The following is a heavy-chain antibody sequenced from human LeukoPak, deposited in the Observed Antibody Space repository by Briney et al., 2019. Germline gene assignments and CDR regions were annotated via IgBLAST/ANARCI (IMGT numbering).Heavy chain of an antibody. V-gene: IGHV1-2*02. D-gene: IGHD2-2*01. CDR2: INPNSGGT. CDR3: ARGPHCSSTSCYGEYYYYGMDV. CDR1: GYIFTGYY. J-gene: IGHJ6*02. Sequence: ASVKVSCKASGYIFTGYYMHWVRQAPGQGLEWMGWINPNSGGTNYAQKFQGRVTMTRDTSISTAYMELSRLRSDDTAVYYCARGPHCSSTSCYGEYYYYGMDVWGQGTTVTVSS.